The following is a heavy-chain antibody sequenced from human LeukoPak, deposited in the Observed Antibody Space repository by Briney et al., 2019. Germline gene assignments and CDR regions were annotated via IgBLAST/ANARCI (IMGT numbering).Heavy chain of an antibody. CDR3: ARGPTRYYFDY. J-gene: IGHJ4*02. Sequence: SETPSLTCTVSGGAISKTSYYWAWIRQPPGNGLEWIGSASYSGSTYYNPSLESRVIISVDTSKNQLSLKLSSVTAADTAVYYCARGPTRYYFDYWGQGTLVTVSS. CDR1: GGAISKTSYY. V-gene: IGHV4-39*07. CDR2: ASYSGST.